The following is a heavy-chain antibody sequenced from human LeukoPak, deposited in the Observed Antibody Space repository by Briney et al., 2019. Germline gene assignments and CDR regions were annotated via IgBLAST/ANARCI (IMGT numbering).Heavy chain of an antibody. D-gene: IGHD2-2*01. CDR1: GFIFSNYG. CDR3: AKLVVPAALRGGAFDI. CDR2: ISFDGSNK. Sequence: GGSLRLSCAASGFIFSNYGMHWVRQAPGKGLEWVAVISFDGSNKYYTDSVKGRFTISRDNSKNTLYLQMNSLRVEDTAVYYCAKLVVPAALRGGAFDIWGQGTMVTVSS. V-gene: IGHV3-30*18. J-gene: IGHJ3*02.